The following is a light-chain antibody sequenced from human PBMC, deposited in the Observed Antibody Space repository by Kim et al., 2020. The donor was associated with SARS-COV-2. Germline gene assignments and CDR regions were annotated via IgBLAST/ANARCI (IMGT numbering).Light chain of an antibody. CDR2: GAS. Sequence: RATLSCRASRSVVSNLAWYQQKPGQAPRLLIYGASTRATDIPARFSGSGFGTEFTLAISRLQSEDFATYYCQQYDTWPLYTFGQGTKLEIK. CDR3: QQYDTWPLYT. CDR1: RSVVSN. V-gene: IGKV3-15*01. J-gene: IGKJ2*01.